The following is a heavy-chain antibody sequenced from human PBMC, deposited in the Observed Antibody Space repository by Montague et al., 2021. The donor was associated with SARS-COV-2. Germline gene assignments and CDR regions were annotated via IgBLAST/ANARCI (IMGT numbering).Heavy chain of an antibody. CDR1: GFDFTRNW. V-gene: IGHV3-74*01. CDR3: VRDLAGVRGY. CDR2: LNEDGRIT. Sequence: SLRLSCAASGFDFTRNWMHWVRQAPGEGLVWVSRLNEDGRITNYADSVRGRFTISRDNAQNILYLQMNSLRVEDTAVYYCVRDLAGVRGYWGPGTLVTVSS. J-gene: IGHJ1*01. D-gene: IGHD5-12*01.